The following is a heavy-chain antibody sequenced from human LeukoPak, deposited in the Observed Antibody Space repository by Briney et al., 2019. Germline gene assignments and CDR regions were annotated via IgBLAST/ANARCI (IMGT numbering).Heavy chain of an antibody. D-gene: IGHD3-10*01. CDR2: ISYDGSNK. V-gene: IGHV3-30-3*01. CDR1: GFTFSSYA. J-gene: IGHJ4*02. CDR3: ARDKGYYGSGNPGYYFDY. Sequence: PGGSLRLSCAASGFTFSSYAMHWVRQAPGKGLEWVAVISYDGSNKYYADSVKGRFTISRDNSKNTLYLQMNSLRAEDTAVYYCARDKGYYGSGNPGYYFDYWGQGTLVTVSS.